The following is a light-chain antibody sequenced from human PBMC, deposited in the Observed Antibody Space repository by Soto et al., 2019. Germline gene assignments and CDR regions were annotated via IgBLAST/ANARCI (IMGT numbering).Light chain of an antibody. CDR3: PQRSHWPLIT. V-gene: IGKV3-11*01. J-gene: IGKJ5*01. Sequence: EIGLTQSPAPLSLSPGERATLSCRASQSVKTFLLWYQHRTGQAPRVLIYDASHRATGIPARCRGSGSGTDFTVSISSLEPEDAGIYYCPQRSHWPLITFGQGTRLEV. CDR2: DAS. CDR1: QSVKTF.